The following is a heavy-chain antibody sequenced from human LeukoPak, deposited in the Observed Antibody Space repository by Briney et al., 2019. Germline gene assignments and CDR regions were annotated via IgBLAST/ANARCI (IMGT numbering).Heavy chain of an antibody. D-gene: IGHD2-15*01. J-gene: IGHJ5*02. CDR2: INPNSGGT. CDR1: GYTFTAYY. Sequence: ASVKVSCKASGYTFTAYYLHWVRQAPGQGLEWMGWINPNSGGTNYAQKFQGRVTMTRDTSISTAYMELSRLTSDDTAVYYCASPSHYCSGGSCYSNWFDPWGHGTLVTVSS. V-gene: IGHV1-2*02. CDR3: ASPSHYCSGGSCYSNWFDP.